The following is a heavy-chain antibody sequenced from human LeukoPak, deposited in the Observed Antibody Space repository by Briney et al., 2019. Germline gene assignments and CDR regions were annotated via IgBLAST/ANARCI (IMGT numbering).Heavy chain of an antibody. CDR3: AKRLNGYDFWSAQGDY. J-gene: IGHJ4*02. D-gene: IGHD3-3*01. V-gene: IGHV3-30*18. Sequence: GGSLRLSCAASGFTFSSYGMRWVRQAPGKGLEWVAVISYDGSNKYYADSVKGRFTISRDNSKNTLYLQMNSLRAEDTAVYYCAKRLNGYDFWSAQGDYWGQGTLVTVSS. CDR1: GFTFSSYG. CDR2: ISYDGSNK.